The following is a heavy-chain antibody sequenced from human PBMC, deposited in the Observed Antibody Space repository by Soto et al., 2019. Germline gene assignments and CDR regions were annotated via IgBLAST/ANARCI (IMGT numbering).Heavy chain of an antibody. Sequence: QVPLVESGGGVVQPGRSLRLSCAASGFTFSSFSLHWVRQAPGKGLEWLALISYDGSTKYNADSVKGRFTVSRDNSNNTLYLQLSSLRPEDTAVYYCARTTTVAGTPEFDYWGQGTLVTVSS. CDR1: GFTFSSFS. J-gene: IGHJ4*02. D-gene: IGHD6-19*01. CDR3: ARTTTVAGTPEFDY. V-gene: IGHV3-30-3*01. CDR2: ISYDGSTK.